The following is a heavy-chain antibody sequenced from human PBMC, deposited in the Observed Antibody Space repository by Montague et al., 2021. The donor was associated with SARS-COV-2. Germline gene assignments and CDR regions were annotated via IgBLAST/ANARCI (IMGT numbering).Heavy chain of an antibody. V-gene: IGHV2-70*01. CDR3: ARSYGDYRDSYFDY. CDR2: IDWDEDQ. J-gene: IGHJ4*02. D-gene: IGHD4-17*01. CDR1: GFSLNTSGMC. Sequence: PALVKPTQTLTLTCTFSGFSLNTSGMCVSWIRQPPGKALEWLALIDWDEDQYYSTSLKTRLTISKDTSKNQVVLTMTNMDPIDTATYYCARSYGDYRDSYFDYWGQGTLVTLSS.